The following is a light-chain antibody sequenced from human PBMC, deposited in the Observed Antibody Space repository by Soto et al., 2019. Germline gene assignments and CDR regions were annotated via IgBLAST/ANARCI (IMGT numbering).Light chain of an antibody. Sequence: DIQMTQSPSSLSASVGDGVTITCRTSQIIDKYLCWYQQKPGKAPKLLIYAASSLQSGVPSRFSGSGSGTDFTLTISSLQPDDFANYYCQQSYSIPYTFGQGTKLEI. CDR1: QIIDKY. J-gene: IGKJ2*01. V-gene: IGKV1-39*01. CDR2: AAS. CDR3: QQSYSIPYT.